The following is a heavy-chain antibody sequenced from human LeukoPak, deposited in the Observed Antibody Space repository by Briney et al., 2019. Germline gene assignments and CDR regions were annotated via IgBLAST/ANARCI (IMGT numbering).Heavy chain of an antibody. CDR1: GFTFSSYS. Sequence: GGSLRLSCAASGFTFSSYSMNSVREAPGQRLKWVSYISSSSSTIYYADSVTGRFTISRDNAKNSLYLHMNSLRDEDKAGDYFAGGAILGLPYWGQGNLVTVSS. CDR2: ISSSSSTI. V-gene: IGHV3-48*02. D-gene: IGHD5-18*01. CDR3: AGGAILGLPY. J-gene: IGHJ4*02.